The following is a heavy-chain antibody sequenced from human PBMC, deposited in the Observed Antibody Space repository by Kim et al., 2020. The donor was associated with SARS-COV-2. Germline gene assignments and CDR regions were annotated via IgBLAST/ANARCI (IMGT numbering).Heavy chain of an antibody. Sequence: ASVKVSCKASGYTFSTYAIHWVRQAPGQRLEWMGWINPGNGDTKYSQKFQGRVTITRVTSASTAYMELSSLRSEDTAVYYCASQAGVVEGNTGDYWGQGSLVTVSS. CDR1: GYTFSTYA. CDR3: ASQAGVVEGNTGDY. V-gene: IGHV1-3*01. D-gene: IGHD1-26*01. CDR2: INPGNGDT. J-gene: IGHJ4*02.